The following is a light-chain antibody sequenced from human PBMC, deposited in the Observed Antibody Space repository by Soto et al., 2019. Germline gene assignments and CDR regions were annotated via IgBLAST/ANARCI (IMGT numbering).Light chain of an antibody. J-gene: IGLJ1*01. V-gene: IGLV2-11*01. Sequence: SVLTQPRSVSGSPGQSVTISCTGTSNDVGDYNYVSWYQQHPGKAPKLMIYDVSKRPSGVPYRFSGSKSGNTASLTISGLQAEDEADYYCCSYAGSYTTYVFGTGTKVTVL. CDR3: CSYAGSYTTYV. CDR2: DVS. CDR1: SNDVGDYNY.